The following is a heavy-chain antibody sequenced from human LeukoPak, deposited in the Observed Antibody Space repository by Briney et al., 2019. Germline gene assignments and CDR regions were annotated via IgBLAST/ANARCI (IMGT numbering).Heavy chain of an antibody. CDR1: GFTFSSYA. CDR3: ARDPVEWELLLDY. CDR2: ISSAGGST. J-gene: IGHJ4*02. D-gene: IGHD1-26*01. V-gene: IGHV3-23*01. Sequence: GGSLRLSCAASGFTFSSYAMSWVRQAPGKGLEWVSAISSAGGSTYYADSVKGRFSISRDNARNSVYLQMASLRVEDTAVYYCARDPVEWELLLDYWGQGTLVTVSS.